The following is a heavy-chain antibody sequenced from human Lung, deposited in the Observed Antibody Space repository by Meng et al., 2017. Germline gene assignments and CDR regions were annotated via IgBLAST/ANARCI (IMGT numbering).Heavy chain of an antibody. J-gene: IGHJ4*02. CDR2: MNPNTGNT. Sequence: QVQLVQSGAEVKKPGASVNVSCKASGYTFISYDIRWVRQASGQGLEWMGWMNPNTGNTGYAQKFQGRVTMTRNTAISTAYMELSSLRSEDTAVYYCARGLYGGNSENYWGQGTLVTVSS. D-gene: IGHD4-23*01. CDR1: GYTFISYD. CDR3: ARGLYGGNSENY. V-gene: IGHV1-8*01.